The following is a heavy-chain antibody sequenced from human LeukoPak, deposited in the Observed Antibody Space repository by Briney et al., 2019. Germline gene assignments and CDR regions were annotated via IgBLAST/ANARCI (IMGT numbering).Heavy chain of an antibody. CDR1: GFTFSSYD. J-gene: IGHJ4*02. Sequence: TGGSLRLSCAASGFTFSSYDMHWVRQATGKGLEWVSAIGTAGDTYYPGSVKGRFTISRENAKNSLYLQMNSLRAGDTAVYYCARGPRGGSWYSFFDYWGQGTLVTVSS. CDR3: ARGPRGGSWYSFFDY. CDR2: IGTAGDT. D-gene: IGHD6-13*01. V-gene: IGHV3-13*01.